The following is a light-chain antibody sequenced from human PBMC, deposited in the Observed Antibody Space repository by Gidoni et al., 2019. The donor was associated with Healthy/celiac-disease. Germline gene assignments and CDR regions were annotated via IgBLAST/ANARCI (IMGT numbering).Light chain of an antibody. CDR2: DAS. V-gene: IGKV1-33*01. J-gene: IGKJ4*01. Sequence: IRNTQAPSSLSASTGDRVTITCRASQGISKYLDWYQQKPGKAPKLLIYDASNLERGVPSSFSGSGSGTDFTFTISSLQPEDIATYYCQQYDNHQLTFXEXTKVEIK. CDR3: QQYDNHQLT. CDR1: QGISKY.